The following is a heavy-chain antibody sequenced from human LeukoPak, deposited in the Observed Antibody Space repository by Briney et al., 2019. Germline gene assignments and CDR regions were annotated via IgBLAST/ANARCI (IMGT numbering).Heavy chain of an antibody. D-gene: IGHD3-10*01. CDR3: ARGATYYYGSGSSQFDY. Sequence: GGSLRLSCAASGFTFSSYAMHWVRQAPGKGLEGVAVISYDGSNKYYADSVKGRFTISRDNSKNTLYLQMNSLRAEDTAVYYCARGATYYYGSGSSQFDYWGQGTLVTVSS. CDR2: ISYDGSNK. J-gene: IGHJ4*02. CDR1: GFTFSSYA. V-gene: IGHV3-30*04.